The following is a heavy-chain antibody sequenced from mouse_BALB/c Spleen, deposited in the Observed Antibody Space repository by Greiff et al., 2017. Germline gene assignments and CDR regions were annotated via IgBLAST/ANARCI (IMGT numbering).Heavy chain of an antibody. CDR3: ARGDWGGSYFDY. D-gene: IGHD4-1*01. V-gene: IGHV5-17*02. CDR2: ISSGSSTI. Sequence: EVKVVESGGGLVQPGGSRKLSCAASGFTFSSFGMHWVRQAPEKGLEWVAYISSGSSTIYYADTVKGRFTISRDNPKNTLFLQMTSLRSEDTAMYYCARGDWGGSYFDYWGQGTTLTVSS. J-gene: IGHJ2*01. CDR1: GFTFSSFG.